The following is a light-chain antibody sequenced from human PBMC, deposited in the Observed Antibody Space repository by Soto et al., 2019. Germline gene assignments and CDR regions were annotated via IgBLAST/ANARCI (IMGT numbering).Light chain of an antibody. Sequence: DIQMTQSPSSVSASVGDRVTITCRASQSISSWLSGYQQKPGKAPKLLIYAASDLQSGVPSRFSGSGAGADFTLIISSLQPEDFGTYYCQQCDSFPITFGQGTQLDIK. CDR2: AAS. J-gene: IGKJ5*01. V-gene: IGKV1-12*01. CDR1: QSISSW. CDR3: QQCDSFPIT.